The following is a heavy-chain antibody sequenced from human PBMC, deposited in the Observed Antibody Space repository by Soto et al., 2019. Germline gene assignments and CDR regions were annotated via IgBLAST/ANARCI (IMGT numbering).Heavy chain of an antibody. CDR3: ARGGGVEMATIDY. J-gene: IGHJ4*02. Sequence: QVQLVQTGAEVKKPGASVKVSCKASGYTFTSYYMHWVRQAPGQGLEWMGIINPSGGSTSYAQKFQGRVTMTRDTSTSTVYMELCSLRFEDTAMYYCARGGGVEMATIDYWGQVTLVTVSS. CDR2: INPSGGST. D-gene: IGHD5-12*01. CDR1: GYTFTSYY. V-gene: IGHV1-46*01.